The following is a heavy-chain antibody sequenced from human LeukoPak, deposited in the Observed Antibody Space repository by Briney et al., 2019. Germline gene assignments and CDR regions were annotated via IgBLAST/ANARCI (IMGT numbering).Heavy chain of an antibody. J-gene: IGHJ4*02. CDR3: ARSHCSSTSCLGGYFDY. CDR1: GFTFSSYS. V-gene: IGHV3-21*01. CDR2: ISSSSSYI. D-gene: IGHD2-2*01. Sequence: GGSLRLSCAASGFTFSSYSMNWVRQAPGKGLVWVSSISSSSSYIYYADSVKGRFTISRDNAKNSLYLQMNSLRAEDTAVYYCARSHCSSTSCLGGYFDYWGQGTLVTVSS.